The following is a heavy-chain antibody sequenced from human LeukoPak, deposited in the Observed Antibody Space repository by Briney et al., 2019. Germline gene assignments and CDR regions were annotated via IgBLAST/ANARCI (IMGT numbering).Heavy chain of an antibody. CDR1: GCSFSGYY. CDR3: ARGTVTLQSYYFDY. Sequence: LKPSETLSLTCAVYGCSFSGYYWSWIRQPPGKGLEWIGEINHSGSTNYNPSLKSRVTISVDTSKNQFSLKLSSVTAADTAVYYCARGTVTLQSYYFDYWGQGTLVTVSS. CDR2: INHSGST. J-gene: IGHJ4*02. D-gene: IGHD4-17*01. V-gene: IGHV4-34*01.